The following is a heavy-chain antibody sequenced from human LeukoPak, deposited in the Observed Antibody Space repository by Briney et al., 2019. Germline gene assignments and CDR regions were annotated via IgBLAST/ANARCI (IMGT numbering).Heavy chain of an antibody. V-gene: IGHV6-1*01. CDR3: ARIAVADSLV. CDR2: TYYRSKSYN. J-gene: IGHJ4*02. Sequence: SQTLSLTCAISGDSVSSNTAAWNWIRQSPSRGLEWLGRTYYRSKSYNDYAISVRSRITINSDTSKNQLSLQLNSVTPEDTAVYYCARIAVADSLVWGQGTLVIVSS. D-gene: IGHD6-19*01. CDR1: GDSVSSNTAA.